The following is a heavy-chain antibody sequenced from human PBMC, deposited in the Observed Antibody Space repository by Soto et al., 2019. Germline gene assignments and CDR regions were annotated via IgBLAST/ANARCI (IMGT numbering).Heavy chain of an antibody. CDR1: GGSISSYY. Sequence: LSLTCTVSGGSISSYYWSWIRQPPGKGLEWIGYIYYSGSTNYNPSLKSRVTISVDTPKNQFSLKLSSVTAADTAVYYCARLRGSHYYYGMDVWGQGTTVTVSS. J-gene: IGHJ6*02. CDR2: IYYSGST. V-gene: IGHV4-59*01. CDR3: ARLRGSHYYYGMDV. D-gene: IGHD3-10*01.